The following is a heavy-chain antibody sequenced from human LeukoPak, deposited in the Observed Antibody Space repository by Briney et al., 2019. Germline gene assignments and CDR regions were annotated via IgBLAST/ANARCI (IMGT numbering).Heavy chain of an antibody. D-gene: IGHD3-9*01. Sequence: GGSLRLSCAASGFTFSNAWMSWDRQAPGKGLEWVGRIKSKTDGGTTDYAAPVKGRFTISRDDSKNTLYLQMNSLKTEDTAVYYCTTHDILTGYYTGGFDYWGQGTLVTVSS. V-gene: IGHV3-15*01. CDR3: TTHDILTGYYTGGFDY. CDR1: GFTFSNAW. CDR2: IKSKTDGGTT. J-gene: IGHJ4*02.